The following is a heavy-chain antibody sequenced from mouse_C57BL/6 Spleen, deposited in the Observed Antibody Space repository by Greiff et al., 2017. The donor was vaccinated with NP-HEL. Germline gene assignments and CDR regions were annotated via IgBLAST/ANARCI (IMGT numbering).Heavy chain of an antibody. CDR1: GYTFTSYW. V-gene: IGHV1-42*01. Sequence: VQLQQPGAELVKPGASVKLSCKASGYTFTSYWMNWVKQSPEKSLEWIGEINPSTGGTTYNQKFKAKATLTVDKSSSTAYMQLKSLTSEDSAVYYCASITTVVADWYFDVWGTGTTVTVSS. J-gene: IGHJ1*03. CDR3: ASITTVVADWYFDV. CDR2: INPSTGGT. D-gene: IGHD1-1*01.